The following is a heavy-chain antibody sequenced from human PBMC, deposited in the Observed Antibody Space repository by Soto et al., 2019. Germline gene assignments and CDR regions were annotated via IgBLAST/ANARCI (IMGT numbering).Heavy chain of an antibody. Sequence: EVQLVESGGGLVQPGGSLKLSCAASGFTLSDSAIHWVRQASGKGLEWVGRIGSKVNNYATVYATSMKGRFTVSRDDSKNTAYLQMNSLKTEDTAFYYCTRRPELRQSDAFDIWGQGTVVTVSS. V-gene: IGHV3-73*01. CDR1: GFTLSDSA. J-gene: IGHJ3*02. CDR3: TRRPELRQSDAFDI. D-gene: IGHD1-7*01. CDR2: IGSKVNNYAT.